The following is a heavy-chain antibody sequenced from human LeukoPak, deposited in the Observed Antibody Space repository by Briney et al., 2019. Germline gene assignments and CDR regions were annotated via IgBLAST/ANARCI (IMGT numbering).Heavy chain of an antibody. Sequence: PGGSLRLSCVFSGFTFSSYAMSWVRQTPGKGLEWVSSVSDSGGSTYYADSVQGRFTISRDNSKNTLYLQMNSLRAEDTATYFCAQNQWEFPAWGQGTLVTVSS. CDR2: VSDSGGST. D-gene: IGHD1-26*01. CDR1: GFTFSSYA. CDR3: AQNQWEFPA. V-gene: IGHV3-23*01. J-gene: IGHJ5*02.